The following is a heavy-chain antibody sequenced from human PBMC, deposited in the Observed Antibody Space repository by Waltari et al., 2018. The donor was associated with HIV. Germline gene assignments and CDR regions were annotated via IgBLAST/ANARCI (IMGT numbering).Heavy chain of an antibody. D-gene: IGHD2-15*01. CDR1: GGSISSGSYY. V-gene: IGHV4-61*02. CDR2: IYTSGST. Sequence: QVQLQESGPGLVKPSQTLSLTCPVSGGSISSGSYYWSWIRQPAGKGLEWIGRIYTSGSTNYNPSLKSRVTISVDTSKNQFSLKLSSVTAADTAVYYCAREVLAVFDYWGQGTLVTVSS. CDR3: AREVLAVFDY. J-gene: IGHJ4*02.